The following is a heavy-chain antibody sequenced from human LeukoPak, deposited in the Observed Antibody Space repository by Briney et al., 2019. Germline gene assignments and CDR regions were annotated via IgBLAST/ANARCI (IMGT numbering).Heavy chain of an antibody. CDR3: ARGRAVFQH. J-gene: IGHJ1*01. Sequence: PSETLSLTCAVYGGSFSGYYWSWIRQPPGKGLEWMGEINHSGSTNYNPPLKSRVTISVDTSKNQFSLKLSSVTAADTAVYYCARGRAVFQHWGQGTLVTVSS. D-gene: IGHD6-19*01. CDR2: INHSGST. V-gene: IGHV4-34*01. CDR1: GGSFSGYY.